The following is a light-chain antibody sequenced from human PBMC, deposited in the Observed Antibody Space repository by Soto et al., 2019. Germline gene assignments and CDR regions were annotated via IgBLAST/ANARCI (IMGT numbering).Light chain of an antibody. CDR3: QHYNSYSEA. Sequence: DIQMTQSPSTLSGSVGDRVTITCRASQTISSWLAWYQQKPGKAPKLLIYKASTLKSGVPSSFSGSGSGTEFTLTISCLQPDDFATYYCQHYNSYSEAFGQGTKVELK. J-gene: IGKJ1*01. CDR2: KAS. CDR1: QTISSW. V-gene: IGKV1-5*03.